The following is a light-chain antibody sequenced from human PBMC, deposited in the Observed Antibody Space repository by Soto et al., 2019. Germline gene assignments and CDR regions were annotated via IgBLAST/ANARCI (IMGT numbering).Light chain of an antibody. Sequence: EVVMTQSPATLSVSPGERATLSCRARQRISSNLAWYQQKAGQAPKLLMYGAFIRATGVPARFSGSGSGTEFTLTISSLQSEDFAIYYCQQNNQWPSYSFGQGTKLEIK. CDR1: QRISSN. V-gene: IGKV3-15*01. J-gene: IGKJ2*01. CDR3: QQNNQWPSYS. CDR2: GAF.